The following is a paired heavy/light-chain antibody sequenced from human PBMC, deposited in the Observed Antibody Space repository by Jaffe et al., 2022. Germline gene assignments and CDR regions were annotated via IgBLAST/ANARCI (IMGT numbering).Heavy chain of an antibody. V-gene: IGHV4-61*02. CDR2: IYTSGST. Sequence: QVQLQESGPGLVKPSQTLSLTCTVSGGSISSGSYYWSWIRQPAGKGLEWIGRIYTSGSTNYNPSLKSRVTISVDTSKNQFSLKLSSVTAADTAVYYCARVGERWKWLLIREGAFDIWGQGTMVTVSS. CDR1: GGSISSGSYY. J-gene: IGHJ3*02. CDR3: ARVGERWKWLLIREGAFDI. D-gene: IGHD3-22*01.
Light chain of an antibody. CDR1: QSLLHSNGYNY. J-gene: IGKJ1*01. V-gene: IGKV2-28*01. Sequence: DIVMTQSPLSLPVTPGEPASISCRSSQSLLHSNGYNYLDWYLQKPGQSPQLLIYLGSNRASGVPDRFSGSGSGTDFTLKISRVEAEDVGVYYCMQALQNSWTFGQGTKVEIK. CDR2: LGS. CDR3: MQALQNSWT.